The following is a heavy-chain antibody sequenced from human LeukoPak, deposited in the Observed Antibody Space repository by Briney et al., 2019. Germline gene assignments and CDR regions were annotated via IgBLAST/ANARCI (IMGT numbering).Heavy chain of an antibody. J-gene: IGHJ4*02. D-gene: IGHD4-17*01. Sequence: GGSLRLSCAASGFTFSSYAMSWVRQAPGKGLEWVSAISGSGGSTYYADSVKGRFTISRDNSKNTLYLQMNSLRAEDTAVYYCAQHPLHRDYAKPQLTFDSWGEGTLVTASS. CDR1: GFTFSSYA. V-gene: IGHV3-23*01. CDR2: ISGSGGST. CDR3: AQHPLHRDYAKPQLTFDS.